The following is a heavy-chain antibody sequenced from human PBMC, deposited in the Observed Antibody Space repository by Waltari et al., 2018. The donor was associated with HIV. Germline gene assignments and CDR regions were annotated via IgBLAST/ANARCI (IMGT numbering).Heavy chain of an antibody. J-gene: IGHJ6*02. Sequence: VHLVQSGAEMRKPGASGKVSCRASGYTFSAYTTSRLRQAPGQGLGWMGWISGYNGNTNYAQKCQGRVNMTTDTSTSTAHMELRSLRSDDTAVYYCARGVSIVRGVMIRGHMDVWGQGTTVTVSS. D-gene: IGHD3-10*01. CDR2: ISGYNGNT. CDR1: GYTFSAYT. CDR3: ARGVSIVRGVMIRGHMDV. V-gene: IGHV1-18*01.